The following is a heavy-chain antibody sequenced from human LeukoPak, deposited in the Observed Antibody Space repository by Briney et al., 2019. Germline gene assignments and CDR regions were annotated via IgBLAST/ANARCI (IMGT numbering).Heavy chain of an antibody. V-gene: IGHV4-39*01. CDR3: SRTTGDSAIIAAH. Sequence: SETLSLTCTVSGGSISGSCCHSGWVRQTPGKDLEWIGSTSYSGSTHYNPSFKSRVTVSVDTSKNQFFLNLSSVTAADTAVYYCSRTTGDSAIIAAHWGQGTLVTVSS. J-gene: IGHJ4*02. D-gene: IGHD3-16*01. CDR1: GGSISGSCCH. CDR2: TSYSGST.